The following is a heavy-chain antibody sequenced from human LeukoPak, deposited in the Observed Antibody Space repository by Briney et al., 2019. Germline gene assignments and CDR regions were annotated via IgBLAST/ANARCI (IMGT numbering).Heavy chain of an antibody. CDR1: GYTFTNYG. V-gene: IGHV1-46*01. Sequence: ASVKVSCKASGYTFTNYGINWVRQAPGQGLEWMGIINPSGGSTSYAQKFQGRVTMTRDMSTSTVYMELSSLRSEDTAVYYCAREEVTDRAYYFDYWGQGTLVTVSS. CDR3: AREEVTDRAYYFDY. J-gene: IGHJ4*02. D-gene: IGHD2-21*02. CDR2: INPSGGST.